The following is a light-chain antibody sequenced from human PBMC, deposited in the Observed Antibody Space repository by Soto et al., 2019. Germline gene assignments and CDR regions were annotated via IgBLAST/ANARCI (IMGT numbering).Light chain of an antibody. CDR1: SSDVGGYNY. CDR3: SSYSGTNYHYV. Sequence: QSALTQPPSASGSFGQSVTISCTGTSSDVGGYNYVSWYQQHPGKAPKLMIYEVSERPSGVPDRVSGSKSGNTASLPVSGLQADDEGDYYCSSYSGTNYHYVFGTGTKLTVL. CDR2: EVS. V-gene: IGLV2-8*01. J-gene: IGLJ1*01.